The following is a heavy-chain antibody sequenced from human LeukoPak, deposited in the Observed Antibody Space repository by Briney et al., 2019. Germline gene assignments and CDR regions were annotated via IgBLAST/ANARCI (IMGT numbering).Heavy chain of an antibody. CDR1: GFIFSNYA. CDR3: AKWGDYDILTGYYDSEY. V-gene: IGHV3-23*01. J-gene: IGHJ4*02. D-gene: IGHD3-9*01. Sequence: PGASLRLSCAASGFIFSNYAMSWVRQAPGKGLEWVSAICGRDGGTYYADSVKGRFTVSRDDPKNTLYLQMNTLRAEDTAVYYCAKWGDYDILTGYYDSEYWGKGALVTVS. CDR2: ICGRDGGT.